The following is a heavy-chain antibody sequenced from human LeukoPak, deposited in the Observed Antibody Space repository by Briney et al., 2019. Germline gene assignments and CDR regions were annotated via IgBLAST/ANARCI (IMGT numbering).Heavy chain of an antibody. CDR3: AKDLLPNYCYYYMDV. Sequence: GRSLRLSCAASGFTFDDYAMHWVRQAPGKGLEWVSGISWNSGSIGYADSVKGRFTISRDNAKNSLYLQMNSLRAEDTALYYCAKDLLPNYCYYYMDVWGKGTTVTVSS. J-gene: IGHJ6*03. CDR1: GFTFDDYA. CDR2: ISWNSGSI. V-gene: IGHV3-9*01.